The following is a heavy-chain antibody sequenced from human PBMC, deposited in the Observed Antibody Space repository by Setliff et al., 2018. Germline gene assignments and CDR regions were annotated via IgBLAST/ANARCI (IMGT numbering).Heavy chain of an antibody. Sequence: SETLSLTCTVSGASISSGTYYWGWIRQPPGKGLEWIGRIHYLGTTYSNASLASRLTMSVDTSKNQFSLRLTSVTAADTAVYYCARMSGFLYMDVWGKGTTVTVSS. D-gene: IGHD3-3*01. CDR2: IHYLGTT. V-gene: IGHV4-39*01. CDR3: ARMSGFLYMDV. CDR1: GASISSGTYY. J-gene: IGHJ6*03.